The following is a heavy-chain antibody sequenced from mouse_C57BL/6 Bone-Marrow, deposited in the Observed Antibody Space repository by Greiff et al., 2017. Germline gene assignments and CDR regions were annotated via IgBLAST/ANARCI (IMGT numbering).Heavy chain of an antibody. CDR3: ARSYYTGSSYDMDY. J-gene: IGHJ4*01. CDR2: IRNKANGYTT. Sequence: EVKLMESGGGLVQPGGSLSLSCAASGFTFTDYYMSWVRQPPGKALEWLGFIRNKANGYTTEYSASVKGQFTISRDNSPIILYLQMSALSAEDSATYYCARSYYTGSSYDMDYWGQGTSVTVSS. D-gene: IGHD1-1*01. CDR1: GFTFTDYY. V-gene: IGHV7-3*01.